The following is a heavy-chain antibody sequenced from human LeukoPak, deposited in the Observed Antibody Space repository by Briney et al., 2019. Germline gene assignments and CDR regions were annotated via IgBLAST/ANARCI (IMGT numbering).Heavy chain of an antibody. Sequence: SETLSLTCAVYGGSFSGYYWSWIRQPPGKGLEWIGEINHSGSTNYNPSLKSRVTISVDTSKNQFSLKLSSVTAADTAVYYCARGRRQWPVDYWGQGTLVTVSS. V-gene: IGHV4-34*01. CDR2: INHSGST. CDR1: GGSFSGYY. CDR3: ARGRRQWPVDY. D-gene: IGHD6-19*01. J-gene: IGHJ4*02.